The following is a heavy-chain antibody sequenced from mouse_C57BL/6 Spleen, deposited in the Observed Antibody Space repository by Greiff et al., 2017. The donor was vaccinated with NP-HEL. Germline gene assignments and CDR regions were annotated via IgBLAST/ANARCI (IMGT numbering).Heavy chain of an antibody. V-gene: IGHV1-58*01. CDR2: IYIGNGYT. D-gene: IGHD2-3*01. J-gene: IGHJ1*03. Sequence: EVKLVESGAELVRPGSSVKMSCKTSGYTFTSYGINWVKQRPGQGLEWIGYIYIGNGYTEYNEKFKGKATLTSDTSSSTAYMQLSSLTSEDSAIYFCARERGDDGYYYFDVWGTGTTVTVSS. CDR1: GYTFTSYG. CDR3: ARERGDDGYYYFDV.